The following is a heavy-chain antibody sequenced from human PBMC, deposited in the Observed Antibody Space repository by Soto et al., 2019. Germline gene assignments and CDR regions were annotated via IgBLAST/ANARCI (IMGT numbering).Heavy chain of an antibody. J-gene: IGHJ3*02. D-gene: IGHD5-12*01. CDR1: GLTVSGKKY. CDR2: VYDLDGT. V-gene: IGHV3-53*01. Sequence: DVQLVESGGGLIQPGGSLRLSCVASGLTVSGKKYMAWVRQAPGKGPEWVSGVYDLDGTYYADSVRGRFTTSIDSSRTTVDLQMRDLRPEDTALYFCATWHLRENAYDIWGQGTMVTVSS. CDR3: ATWHLRENAYDI.